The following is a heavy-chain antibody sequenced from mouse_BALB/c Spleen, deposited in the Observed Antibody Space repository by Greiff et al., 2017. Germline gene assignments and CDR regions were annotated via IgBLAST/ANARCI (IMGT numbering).Heavy chain of an antibody. D-gene: IGHD2-10*02. CDR2: ISYSGST. V-gene: IGHV3-2*02. J-gene: IGHJ1*01. CDR1: GYSITSDYA. CDR3: ASPRSWYFDV. Sequence: EVMLVESGPGLVKPSQSLSLTCTVTGYSITSDYAWNWIRQFPGNKLEWMGYISYSGSTSYNPSLKSRISITRDTSKNQFFLQLNSVTTEDTATYYCASPRSWYFDVWGAGTTVTVSS.